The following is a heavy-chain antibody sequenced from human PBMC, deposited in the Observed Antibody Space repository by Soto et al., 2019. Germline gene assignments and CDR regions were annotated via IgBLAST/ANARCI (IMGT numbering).Heavy chain of an antibody. J-gene: IGHJ4*02. D-gene: IGHD2-8*01. CDR2: ISAYNGNT. Sequence: ASVKVSCKASGYTFTSYGISWVRQAPGQGLEWMGWISAYNGNTNYAQKLQGRVTMTTDTSTSTAYMELRSLRSDDTAVYYCAHRSGYCTNGVCDEGSYFDYWGQGTLVTVSS. V-gene: IGHV1-18*01. CDR1: GYTFTSYG. CDR3: AHRSGYCTNGVCDEGSYFDY.